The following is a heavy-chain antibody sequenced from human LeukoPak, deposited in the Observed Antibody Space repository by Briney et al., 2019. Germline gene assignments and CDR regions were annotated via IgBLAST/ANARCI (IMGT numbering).Heavy chain of an antibody. J-gene: IGHJ4*02. CDR3: ARGIGTRWDTSHPNFDC. V-gene: IGHV3-74*01. D-gene: IGHD1-1*01. Sequence: SGGSLRLSCAAAGFIFSMYWIHWVRQAPGKGLVWVSRINSDGRTTNYADSVKGRFTISRDNAKNTLYLQMNSLRAEETSVYFCARGIGTRWDTSHPNFDCSGQGTLVTVSS. CDR2: INSDGRTT. CDR1: GFIFSMYW.